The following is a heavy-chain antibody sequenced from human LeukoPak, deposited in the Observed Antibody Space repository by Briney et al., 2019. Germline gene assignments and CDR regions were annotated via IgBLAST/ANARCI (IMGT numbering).Heavy chain of an antibody. J-gene: IGHJ4*02. V-gene: IGHV4-34*01. Sequence: SEALSLTCAVYGGSFSGYYWSWIRQPPGKGLEWIGEINHSGSINYDPSRKSRVNTAVDTSNNQFSLKLSSVTAADTAVYYCARVRWLPPIFDYWGEGTLVTVSS. CDR3: ARVRWLPPIFDY. CDR2: INHSGSI. CDR1: GGSFSGYY. D-gene: IGHD5-24*01.